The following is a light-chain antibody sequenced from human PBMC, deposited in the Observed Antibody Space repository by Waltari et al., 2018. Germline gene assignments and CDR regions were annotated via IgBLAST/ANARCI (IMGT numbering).Light chain of an antibody. CDR2: TNN. CDR1: TSNIGSNT. V-gene: IGLV1-44*01. Sequence: QSVLTQPPSASGTPGQRVTISCSGSTSNIGSNTVTWYQQVPGTAPKLLIYTNNRRPSGVPDRFSGHKSGTSASLAISGLQSEDEADYYCAAWDDSLKGYVFGPGTKVTVL. CDR3: AAWDDSLKGYV. J-gene: IGLJ1*01.